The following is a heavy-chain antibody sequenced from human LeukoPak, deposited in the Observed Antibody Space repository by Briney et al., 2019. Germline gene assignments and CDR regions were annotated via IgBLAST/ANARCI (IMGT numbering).Heavy chain of an antibody. CDR3: ARQSGSTSYYYDMDV. J-gene: IGHJ6*02. Sequence: PSETLSLTCTVSGGSISSSGYYWGWIRQPPGNGLEWIGSIYYSGSTHYNPSLKSRVTISVDTSKNHFSLKLSSVTAADTAVYYCARQSGSTSYYYDMDVWGRGTTVTVSS. D-gene: IGHD1-26*01. V-gene: IGHV4-39*01. CDR1: GGSISSSGYY. CDR2: IYYSGST.